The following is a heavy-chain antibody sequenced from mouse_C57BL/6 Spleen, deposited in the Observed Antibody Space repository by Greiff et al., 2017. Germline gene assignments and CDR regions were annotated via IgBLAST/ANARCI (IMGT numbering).Heavy chain of an antibody. CDR1: GFTFSSYT. Sequence: EVHLVESGGGLVKPGGSLKLSCAASGFTFSSYTMSWVRQTPEKRLEWVATISGGGGNTYYPDSVKGRFTISRDNAKNTLYLQMSSLRSEDTALYYCARHEIGGYFDVWGTGTTVTVSS. V-gene: IGHV5-9*01. D-gene: IGHD3-1*01. J-gene: IGHJ1*03. CDR3: ARHEIGGYFDV. CDR2: ISGGGGNT.